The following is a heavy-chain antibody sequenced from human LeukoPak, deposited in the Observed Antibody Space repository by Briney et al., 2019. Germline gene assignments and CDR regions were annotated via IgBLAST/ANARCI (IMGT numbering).Heavy chain of an antibody. J-gene: IGHJ4*02. Sequence: GGSLRLSCAASGFTVSSNYMSWVRQAPGKGLEWVSVIYSGGSTYHANSVKGRFTISRDNSKNMLFLQMNSLRAEDTAVYFCASSASLVCLDYWGQGTLVTVSS. V-gene: IGHV3-53*01. CDR2: IYSGGST. CDR1: GFTVSSNY. D-gene: IGHD2-2*01. CDR3: ASSASLVCLDY.